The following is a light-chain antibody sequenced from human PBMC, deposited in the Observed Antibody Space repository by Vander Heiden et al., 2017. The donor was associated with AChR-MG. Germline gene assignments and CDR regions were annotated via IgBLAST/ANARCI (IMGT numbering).Light chain of an antibody. CDR3: QQRTKGPPKIT. CDR2: DAF. CDR1: LCLGHY. Sequence: EIVLTQSPATLSLSPGESAILFCRATLCLGHYLAWFQQKPGEAPRLLICDAFNRPPGVPAKFSGSGCGTDFTLTIGSLEPEDFAVYYCQQRTKGPPKITFGQGTRLDIK. V-gene: IGKV3-11*01. J-gene: IGKJ5*01.